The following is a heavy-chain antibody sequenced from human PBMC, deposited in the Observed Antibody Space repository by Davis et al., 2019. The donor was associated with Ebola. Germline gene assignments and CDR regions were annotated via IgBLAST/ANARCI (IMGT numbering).Heavy chain of an antibody. CDR2: IWYDGSNK. V-gene: IGHV3-33*01. Sequence: PGESLKISCAASGFTFSSYGMHWVRQAPGKGLEWVAIIWYDGSNKYYADSVKGRFTISRDNSKNTLYMQMNSLRAEDTAVYYCARDVVGDITMIVFDYYYGMDVWGQGTTVTVSS. CDR1: GFTFSSYG. D-gene: IGHD3-22*01. J-gene: IGHJ6*02. CDR3: ARDVVGDITMIVFDYYYGMDV.